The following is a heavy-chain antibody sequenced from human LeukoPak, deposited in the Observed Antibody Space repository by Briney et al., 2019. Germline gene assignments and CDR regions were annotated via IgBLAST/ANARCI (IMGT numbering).Heavy chain of an antibody. CDR3: ARRGYYDFWSGYWSSLYYYYYGMDV. Sequence: ASVKVSCKASGYTFTSYGISWVRQAPGQGLEWMGWISAYNGNTNYAQKLQGRVTMTTDTSTSTAYMELRSLRSEDTAVYYCARRGYYDFWSGYWSSLYYYYYGMDVWGQGTTVTVSS. D-gene: IGHD3-3*01. CDR2: ISAYNGNT. J-gene: IGHJ6*02. V-gene: IGHV1-18*01. CDR1: GYTFTSYG.